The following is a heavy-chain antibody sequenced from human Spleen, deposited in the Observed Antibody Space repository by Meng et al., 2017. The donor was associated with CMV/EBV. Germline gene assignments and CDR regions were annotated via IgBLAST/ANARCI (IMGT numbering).Heavy chain of an antibody. V-gene: IGHV4-30-4*08. CDR2: IYYSRST. D-gene: IGHD2-2*01. Sequence: ISSGDYHWSWIRQPPGKGLEWIEYIYYSRSTYCNPSLKSRVTISEDTSKNQFSLKLSSVTAADTAVYYCARSEGGYCSSTSCSNWFDPWGQGTLVTVSS. CDR1: ISSGDYH. CDR3: ARSEGGYCSSTSCSNWFDP. J-gene: IGHJ5*02.